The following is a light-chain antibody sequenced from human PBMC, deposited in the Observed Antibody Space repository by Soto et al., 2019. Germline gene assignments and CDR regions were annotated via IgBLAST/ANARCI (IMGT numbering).Light chain of an antibody. CDR1: SRDVGSYNL. CDR3: CSYAGSSTLV. J-gene: IGLJ3*02. V-gene: IGLV2-23*01. Sequence: QSALTQPASVSGSPAQSITISCTGTSRDVGSYNLVSWYQQHPGKAPQLMIYEGTKRPSGVSNRFSGSKSGNTASLTISGLQAEDEADYYCCSYAGSSTLVFGGGTKLTVL. CDR2: EGT.